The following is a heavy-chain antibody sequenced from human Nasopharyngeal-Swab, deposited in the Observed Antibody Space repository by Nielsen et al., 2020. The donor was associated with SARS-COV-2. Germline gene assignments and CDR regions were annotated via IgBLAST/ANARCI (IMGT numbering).Heavy chain of an antibody. Sequence: SETLSLTFTVSGGSISSGGYYWSWIRQHPGKGLEWIGYIHYRGSTYYSSSLKSRVTISSDTSKNQFSLNLSSVTAADTAVYYFAREEGRGYGAFDIWGQGTMVTVSS. D-gene: IGHD5-18*01. J-gene: IGHJ3*02. CDR2: IHYRGST. CDR1: GGSISSGGYY. V-gene: IGHV4-31*03. CDR3: AREEGRGYGAFDI.